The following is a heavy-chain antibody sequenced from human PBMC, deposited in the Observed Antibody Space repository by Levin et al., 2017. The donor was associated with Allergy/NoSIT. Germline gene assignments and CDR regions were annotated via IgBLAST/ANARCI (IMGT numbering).Heavy chain of an antibody. Sequence: PSETLSLTCAASGFTVSSNYMSWVRQAPGKGLEWVSLIYSGGSTDYADSVKGRFTISRDNSKNTLYLHMNSLRAEDTALYYCARERHTPMDYFDYWGQGTLVTVSS. D-gene: IGHD5-18*01. CDR3: ARERHTPMDYFDY. V-gene: IGHV3-66*02. J-gene: IGHJ4*02. CDR2: IYSGGST. CDR1: GFTVSSNY.